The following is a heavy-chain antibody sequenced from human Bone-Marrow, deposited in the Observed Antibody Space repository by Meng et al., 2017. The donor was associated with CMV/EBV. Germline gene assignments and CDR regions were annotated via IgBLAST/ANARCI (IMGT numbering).Heavy chain of an antibody. CDR1: GFTFSSYE. J-gene: IGHJ3*02. D-gene: IGHD4-11*01. V-gene: IGHV3-48*03. CDR2: ISSSGSTI. Sequence: GESLKISCAASGFTFSSYEMNWVRQAPGKGLEWVSYISSSGSTIYYADSVKGRFTISRDNAKNSLYLQMNSLRAEDTAVYYCARDKPTTISTSDAFDIWGQGTMVTVSS. CDR3: ARDKPTTISTSDAFDI.